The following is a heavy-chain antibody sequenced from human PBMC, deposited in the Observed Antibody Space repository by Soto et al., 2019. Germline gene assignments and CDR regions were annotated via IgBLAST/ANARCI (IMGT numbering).Heavy chain of an antibody. CDR1: GFTFSSYA. D-gene: IGHD5-12*01. V-gene: IGHV3-64*01. Sequence: EVQLVESGGGLVQPGESLRLSCAASGFTFSSYAMHWVRQAPGKGLEYVSAISSNGGSTYYANSVKGRFTISRDNSKNTLYLQMGSLRAEDMAVYYCARDMGGYSGYVLDYWGQGTLVTVSS. J-gene: IGHJ4*02. CDR2: ISSNGGST. CDR3: ARDMGGYSGYVLDY.